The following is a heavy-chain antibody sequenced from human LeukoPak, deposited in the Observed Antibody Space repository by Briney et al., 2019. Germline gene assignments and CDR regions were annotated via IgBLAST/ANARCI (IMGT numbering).Heavy chain of an antibody. D-gene: IGHD2-21*02. CDR2: ISAYNGNT. V-gene: IGHV1-18*01. J-gene: IGHJ4*02. Sequence: ASVKVSCKASGYTFTSYGISWVRQAPGQGLEWMGWISAYNGNTNYAQKLQGRVTMTTDTSTSTAYMELRSLRSDDTAVYYCARDLGSYCGSDCSPDYWGQGTLVTVSS. CDR1: GYTFTSYG. CDR3: ARDLGSYCGSDCSPDY.